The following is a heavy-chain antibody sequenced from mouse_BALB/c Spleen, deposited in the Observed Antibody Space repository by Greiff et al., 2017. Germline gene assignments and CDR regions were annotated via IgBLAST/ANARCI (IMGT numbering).Heavy chain of an antibody. D-gene: IGHD1-1*02. V-gene: IGHV3-2*02. CDR1: GYSITSDYA. J-gene: IGHJ2*01. CDR3: ARSGGYYFDY. CDR2: ISYSGST. Sequence: EVKLEESGPGLVKPSQSLSLTCTVTGYSITSDYAWNWIRQFPGNKLEWMGYISYSGSTSYNPSLKSRISITRDTSKNQFFLQLNSVTTEDTATYYCARSGGYYFDYWGQGTTLTVSS.